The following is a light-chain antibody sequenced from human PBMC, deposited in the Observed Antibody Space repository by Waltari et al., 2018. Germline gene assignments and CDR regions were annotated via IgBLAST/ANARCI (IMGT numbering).Light chain of an antibody. CDR3: SSYTSSSTRV. CDR1: SSDVGGYNY. Sequence: QSALTQPASVSGSPGQSITISCTGTSSDVGGYNYVSWYQQHPGKAPKLMIYDVSNLPSGVSNRFSGSKSCNTASLTISGLQAEDEADYYCSSYTSSSTRVFGTGTKVTVL. V-gene: IGLV2-14*01. J-gene: IGLJ1*01. CDR2: DVS.